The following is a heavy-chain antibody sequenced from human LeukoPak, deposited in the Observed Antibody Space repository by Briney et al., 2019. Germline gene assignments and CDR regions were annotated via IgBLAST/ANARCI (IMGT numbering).Heavy chain of an antibody. V-gene: IGHV4-59*12. D-gene: IGHD6-13*01. J-gene: IGHJ4*02. CDR3: ARDNVGPAAGPSYYFDY. CDR2: IYYSGST. Sequence: SETLSLTCTVSDGAIAGYSWSWIRQAPGKGLEWIGYIYYSGSTYYNPSLKSRVTISVDTSKNQFSLKLSSVTAADTAVYYCARDNVGPAAGPSYYFDYWGQGTLVTVSS. CDR1: DGAIAGYS.